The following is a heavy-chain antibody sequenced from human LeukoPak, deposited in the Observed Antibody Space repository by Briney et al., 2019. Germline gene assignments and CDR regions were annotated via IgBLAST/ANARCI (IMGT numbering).Heavy chain of an antibody. V-gene: IGHV3-33*08. J-gene: IGHJ4*02. Sequence: PGRSLRLSCAASGFTFSNYAMHWVRQAPGKGLEWVAVIWSDGSNKYYADSVKGRFTVSRDNSKNTLYLQMNNLRAGDTGVYYCARDSSTFDYWGQGSLVTVSS. CDR1: GFTFSNYA. CDR3: ARDSSTFDY. CDR2: IWSDGSNK. D-gene: IGHD3-10*01.